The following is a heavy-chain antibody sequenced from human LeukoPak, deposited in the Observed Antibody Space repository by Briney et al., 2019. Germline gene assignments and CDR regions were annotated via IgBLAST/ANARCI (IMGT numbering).Heavy chain of an antibody. V-gene: IGHV3-30*03. CDR3: ARGDCGGTSCHKYFDY. J-gene: IGHJ4*02. Sequence: GGSLRLSCAASGFTFSSYGMHWVRQAPGKGLEWVAVISYDGSNKYYADSVKGRFTISRDNSKNTLYLQMNSLRAEDTAVYYCARGDCGGTSCHKYFDYWGQGTLVSVSS. CDR1: GFTFSSYG. D-gene: IGHD2-2*02. CDR2: ISYDGSNK.